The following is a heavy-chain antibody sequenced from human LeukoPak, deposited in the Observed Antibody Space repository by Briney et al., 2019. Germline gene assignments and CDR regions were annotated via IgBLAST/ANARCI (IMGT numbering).Heavy chain of an antibody. J-gene: IGHJ6*03. D-gene: IGHD6-19*01. CDR1: GFTFSSYE. CDR3: ARASGWYGRGPDYYYYYMDV. V-gene: IGHV3-48*03. CDR2: ISSSGSTI. Sequence: GGSLRLSCAASGFTFSSYEMNWVRQAPGKGLEWVSYISSSGSTIYYADSVKGRFTISRDNAKNSLYLQMNSLRAEDTAVYYCARASGWYGRGPDYYYYYMDVWGKGTTVTVSS.